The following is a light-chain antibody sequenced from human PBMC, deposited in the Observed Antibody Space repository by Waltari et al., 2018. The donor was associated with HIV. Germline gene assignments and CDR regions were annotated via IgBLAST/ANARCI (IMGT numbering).Light chain of an antibody. Sequence: IKMTQSPSTLSASVGDRVTITRRTSQSIDTWVAWYQQQPGRGTKVLIYKASSLQSGIPSRFSGRGSGTEFTLTISSLQPDDFATYDCQQFQTGSRTFGGGTKVEIK. CDR3: QQFQTGSRT. V-gene: IGKV1-5*03. CDR1: QSIDTW. CDR2: KAS. J-gene: IGKJ4*01.